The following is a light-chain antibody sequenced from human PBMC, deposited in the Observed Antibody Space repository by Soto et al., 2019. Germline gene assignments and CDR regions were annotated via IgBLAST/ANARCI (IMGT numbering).Light chain of an antibody. CDR3: QQRSNWPPEAT. CDR2: AAS. V-gene: IGKV3-15*01. CDR1: QSVSSN. Sequence: EIVMTQSPATLSVSPGERATLSCRASQSVSSNLAWYQQKPGQAPRLLIYAASTRATGIPARFSGSGSGTEFTLTISSLQSEDFAVYYCQQRSNWPPEATFGPGTKVDIK. J-gene: IGKJ3*01.